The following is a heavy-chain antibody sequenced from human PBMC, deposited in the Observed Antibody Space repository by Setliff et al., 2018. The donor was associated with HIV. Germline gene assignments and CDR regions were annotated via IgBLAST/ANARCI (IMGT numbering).Heavy chain of an antibody. V-gene: IGHV4-39*01. J-gene: IGHJ2*01. Sequence: KLRETLSLTCTVSGGSVSSSSSYWGWIRQPPGKGLEWIGNVCYSRSSYYNPSLKSRVTISVDTSKNQFSLKLSPVTAADTAVYYCARAAYSGTYVWEPATDLWGRGTLVTVSS. CDR2: VCYSRSS. CDR3: ARAAYSGTYVWEPATDL. CDR1: GGSVSSSSSY. D-gene: IGHD1-26*01.